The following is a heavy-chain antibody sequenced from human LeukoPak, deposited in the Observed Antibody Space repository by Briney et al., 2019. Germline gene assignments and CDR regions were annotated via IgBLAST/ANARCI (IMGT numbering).Heavy chain of an antibody. D-gene: IGHD2-21*01. J-gene: IGHJ4*02. CDR2: IYYSGST. CDR1: GGSISSGDYY. V-gene: IGHV4-30-4*01. Sequence: SQTLSLTCTVSGGSISSGDYYWSWIRQPPGKGLEWIGYIYYSGSTYYSPSLKSRLTISVDTTKNQFSLKLSSVTAADTAVYYCARGGIPDYWGQGTLVTVSS. CDR3: ARGGIPDY.